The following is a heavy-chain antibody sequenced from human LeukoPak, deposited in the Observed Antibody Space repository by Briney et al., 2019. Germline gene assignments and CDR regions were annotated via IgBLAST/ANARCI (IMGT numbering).Heavy chain of an antibody. D-gene: IGHD3-22*01. V-gene: IGHV3-48*03. J-gene: IGHJ4*02. CDR1: GFAFSAYE. CDR2: FAGSDTTI. Sequence: PGGSLRLSCAASGFAFSAYEMNWVRQAPGKGLEWVAYFAGSDTTIYYADSVRGRFTISRDNAKNSLYLQMNSLRAEDTAVYYCVRSRNYYESSVYYRSFYFDYWGQGTLVTVSS. CDR3: VRSRNYYESSVYYRSFYFDY.